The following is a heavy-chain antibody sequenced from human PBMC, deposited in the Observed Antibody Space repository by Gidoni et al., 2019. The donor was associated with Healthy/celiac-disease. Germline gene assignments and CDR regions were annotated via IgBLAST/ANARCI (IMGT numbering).Heavy chain of an antibody. V-gene: IGHV2-5*02. CDR3: ARSPGNWFDP. CDR2: IYWDDDK. J-gene: IGHJ5*02. Sequence: GVGWIRQPPGKALEWLALIYWDDDKRYSPSLKSRLTITKDTSKNQVVLTMTNMDPVDTATYYCARSPGNWFDPWGQGTLLTVSS. CDR1: G.